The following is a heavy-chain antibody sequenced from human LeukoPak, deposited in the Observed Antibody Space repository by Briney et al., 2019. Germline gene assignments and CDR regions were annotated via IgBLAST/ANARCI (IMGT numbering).Heavy chain of an antibody. V-gene: IGHV4-39*01. Sequence: PSETLSLTCAVSGGSISSSNWWSWVRQPPGKGLEWIGSIYYSGSTYYNPSLKSRVTISVDTSKNQFSLKLSSVTAADTAVYYCATNPPYAPSDSSSGYFQHWGQGTLVTVSS. J-gene: IGHJ1*01. CDR3: ATNPPYAPSDSSSGYFQH. CDR1: GGSISSSNW. D-gene: IGHD6-13*01. CDR2: IYYSGST.